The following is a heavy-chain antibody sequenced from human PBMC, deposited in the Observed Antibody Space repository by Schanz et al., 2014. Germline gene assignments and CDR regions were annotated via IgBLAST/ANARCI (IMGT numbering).Heavy chain of an antibody. CDR2: ISTFRNEDT. V-gene: IGHV1-18*01. J-gene: IGHJ4*02. CDR1: GYTFTTYG. Sequence: QVQLVQSGAEAKKPGASVKVSCKASGYTFTTYGISWVRQAPGQGPEFMGWISTFRNEDTNSAQRFQGRLTVTTDTSASTAYMELRSLRADDTAGYYCARGFDFWDRWGQGTLVIVSS. CDR3: ARGFDFWDR. D-gene: IGHD3-3*01.